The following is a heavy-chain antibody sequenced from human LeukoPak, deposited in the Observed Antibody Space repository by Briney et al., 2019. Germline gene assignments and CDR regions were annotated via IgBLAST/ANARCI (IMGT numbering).Heavy chain of an antibody. CDR3: ARDLDFWSGCPFYGMDV. D-gene: IGHD3-3*01. CDR1: GYTFTSYG. Sequence: ASVKVSCKASGYTFTSYGISWVRQAPGQGLEWMGWISAYNGNTNYAQKLQGRVTMTTDTSTSTAYMELRSLRSDDTAVYYCARDLDFWSGCPFYGMDVWGQGTTVTVSS. J-gene: IGHJ6*02. CDR2: ISAYNGNT. V-gene: IGHV1-18*01.